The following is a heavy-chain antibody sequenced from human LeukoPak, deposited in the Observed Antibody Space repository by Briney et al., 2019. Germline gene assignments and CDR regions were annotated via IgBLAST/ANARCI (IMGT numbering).Heavy chain of an antibody. Sequence: GRSLTLSCAASGFTFSSYAMHWVRQAPGKGLEWVAVISYDGSNKYYADSVKGRFTISRDNSKDTLYLQMNSLRAEDTAVYYCASLLLRYFDWLSTLGGFDYWGQGTLVTVSS. V-gene: IGHV3-30*04. CDR3: ASLLLRYFDWLSTLGGFDY. CDR2: ISYDGSNK. D-gene: IGHD3-9*01. CDR1: GFTFSSYA. J-gene: IGHJ4*02.